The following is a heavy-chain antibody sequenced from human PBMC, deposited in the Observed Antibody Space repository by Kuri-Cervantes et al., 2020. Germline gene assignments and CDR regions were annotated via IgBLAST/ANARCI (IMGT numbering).Heavy chain of an antibody. V-gene: IGHV3-7*01. Sequence: GGSLRLSCAASGFTFSSYSMNWVRQAPGKGLEWVANIKQDGSEKYYVDSVKGRFTISRDNAKNSLYLQMNSLRAEDTAVYYCARHLGKGLQGGYFDYWGQGTLVTVSS. CDR2: IKQDGSEK. CDR1: GFTFSSYS. D-gene: IGHD4-11*01. J-gene: IGHJ4*02. CDR3: ARHLGKGLQGGYFDY.